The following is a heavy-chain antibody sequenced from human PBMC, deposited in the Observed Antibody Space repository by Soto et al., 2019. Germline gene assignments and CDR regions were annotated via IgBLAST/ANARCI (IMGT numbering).Heavy chain of an antibody. D-gene: IGHD6-13*01. CDR3: ARVGLIAAAGIYCYYYYGMDV. V-gene: IGHV3-30-3*01. Sequence: QVQLVESGGGVVQPGRSLRLSCAASGFTFSSYAMHWVRQAPGKGLEWVAVISYDGSNKYYADSVKGRFTISRDNSKNTLYLQMNSLTAEDTAVYYCARVGLIAAAGIYCYYYYGMDVWGQGTTVTVSS. J-gene: IGHJ6*02. CDR1: GFTFSSYA. CDR2: ISYDGSNK.